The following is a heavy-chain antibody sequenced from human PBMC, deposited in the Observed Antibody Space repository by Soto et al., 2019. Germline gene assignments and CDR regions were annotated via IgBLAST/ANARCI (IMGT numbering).Heavy chain of an antibody. Sequence: GSLRLSCAASGXTFSSYAMSWVRQAPGRGLEWVSSISGSGGSTYYADSVKGRFTTSRDNSKNTMYPQMNSLRDEDTAVYYCAKDRMTTVTTYFEYWGQGTLVNVSS. CDR2: ISGSGGST. D-gene: IGHD4-17*01. CDR3: AKDRMTTVTTYFEY. J-gene: IGHJ4*02. CDR1: GXTFSSYA. V-gene: IGHV3-23*01.